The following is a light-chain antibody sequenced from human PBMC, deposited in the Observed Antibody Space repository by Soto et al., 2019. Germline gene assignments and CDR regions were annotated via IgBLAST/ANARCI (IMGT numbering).Light chain of an antibody. CDR1: QSLSSN. V-gene: IGKV3-15*01. CDR2: AVS. Sequence: EIVLRQSPATLSVSPGERATLSCRASQSLSSNLAWYQQKVGQPPRLLIYAVSTRATGIPARFTGSESGTEFTLTITSLQSEDFAIYYCQQYRNSPVTFGGGTKVEI. CDR3: QQYRNSPVT. J-gene: IGKJ4*01.